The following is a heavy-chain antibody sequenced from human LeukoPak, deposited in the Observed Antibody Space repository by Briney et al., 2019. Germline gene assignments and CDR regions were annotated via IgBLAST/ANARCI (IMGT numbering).Heavy chain of an antibody. Sequence: SETLSLTCTVSGGPIINYYWSWIRQPPGKGLEWIGYIYYSGSTNYNPSLKTRLTISVDTSKNQFSLKLSSVTAADTAVYYCASGGGGSYYLDDWGQGTLVTVSS. CDR2: IYYSGST. V-gene: IGHV4-59*01. CDR3: ASGGGGSYYLDD. CDR1: GGPIINYY. D-gene: IGHD1-26*01. J-gene: IGHJ4*02.